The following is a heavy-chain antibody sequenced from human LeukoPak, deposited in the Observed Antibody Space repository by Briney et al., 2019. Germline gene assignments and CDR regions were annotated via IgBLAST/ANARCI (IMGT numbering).Heavy chain of an antibody. CDR1: GFTFSSYG. J-gene: IGHJ4*02. D-gene: IGHD4-17*01. CDR2: ISYDGSNK. CDR3: AREIEGDYRTFDY. V-gene: IGHV3-30*03. Sequence: GGSLRLSCAASGFTFSSYGMHWVRQAPGKGLEWVAVISYDGSNKYYVDSVKGRFTISRDNSKNTLYLQMNSLRAEDTAVYYCAREIEGDYRTFDYWGQGTLVTVSS.